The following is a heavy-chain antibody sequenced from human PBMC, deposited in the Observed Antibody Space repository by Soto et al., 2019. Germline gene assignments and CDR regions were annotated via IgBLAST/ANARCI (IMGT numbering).Heavy chain of an antibody. Sequence: PSETLSLTYTVSGGSISSGGYYWSWIRQHPGKGLEWIGYIYYSGSTYYNPSLKSRVTISVDTSKNQFSLKLSSVTAADTAVYYCARQGGDSSGYYYDYWGQGTLVTVSS. D-gene: IGHD3-22*01. CDR1: GGSISSGGYY. CDR2: IYYSGST. CDR3: ARQGGDSSGYYYDY. V-gene: IGHV4-31*03. J-gene: IGHJ4*02.